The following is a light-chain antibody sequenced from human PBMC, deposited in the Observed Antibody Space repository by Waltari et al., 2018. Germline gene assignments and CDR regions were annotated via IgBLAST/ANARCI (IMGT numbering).Light chain of an antibody. Sequence: EIVLTQSPATLSLSPGERATLSCRASQSLSNYLAWYQQKPGQAPRPLIYEASSRATGVPARFSGCGSGTDFTLTISSLEPEDSAVYYCQQRSVRRAFGGGTKVEIK. CDR3: QQRSVRRA. V-gene: IGKV3-11*01. J-gene: IGKJ4*01. CDR2: EAS. CDR1: QSLSNY.